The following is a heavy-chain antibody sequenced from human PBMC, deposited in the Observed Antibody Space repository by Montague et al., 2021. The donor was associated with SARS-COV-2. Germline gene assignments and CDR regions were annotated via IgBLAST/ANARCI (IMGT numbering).Heavy chain of an antibody. CDR1: GGSFNDYH. D-gene: IGHD1-1*01. Sequence: SETLSLTCALYGGSFNDYHWTWIRQSPGLGLEWIGQINYGGSTKYNPSLRSRVTISIDTSKNQFSLKLTSVTAADTAVYYCARGAPGYWGQGTLVTVSS. CDR2: INYGGST. V-gene: IGHV4-34*01. J-gene: IGHJ4*02. CDR3: ARGAPGY.